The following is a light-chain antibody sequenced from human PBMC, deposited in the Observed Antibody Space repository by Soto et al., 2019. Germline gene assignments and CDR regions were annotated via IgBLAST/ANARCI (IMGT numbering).Light chain of an antibody. V-gene: IGKV1-33*01. CDR3: QQFDSVPCT. CDR2: DAS. CDR1: QDIKNY. J-gene: IGKJ2*02. Sequence: IPMTQSPSSLSASVGDRVTITCQASQDIKNYLIWYQQKPGKAPDLLIYDASSLGTGVSSRFSGSGSGTHFILTISSLQPEDIATYYCQQFDSVPCTFGQGTKLEIK.